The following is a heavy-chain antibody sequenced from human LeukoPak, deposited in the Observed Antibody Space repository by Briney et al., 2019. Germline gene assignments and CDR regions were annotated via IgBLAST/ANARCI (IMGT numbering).Heavy chain of an antibody. CDR2: IYSGGST. V-gene: IGHV3-66*01. J-gene: IGHJ6*02. CDR3: ARDSVDTAILPDYYYGMDV. D-gene: IGHD5-18*01. CDR1: GFTVSSNY. Sequence: PGGSLRLSCAASGFTVSSNYMSWVRQAPGKGLEWVSVIYSGGSTYYADSVKGRFTISRDNSKNTLYLQMNSLRAEDTAVYYCARDSVDTAILPDYYYGMDVWGQGTTVTVSS.